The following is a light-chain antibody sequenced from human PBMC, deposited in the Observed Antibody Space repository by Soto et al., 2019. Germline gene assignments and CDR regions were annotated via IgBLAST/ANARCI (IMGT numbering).Light chain of an antibody. Sequence: EIVLTQSPATLSLSPGERATLSCGASQSVSNYLAWYQQKPGQAPRLLIYDASNRATGIPARFSGSGSGTDFTLTISSLEPEDFAVYYCQQRSNWPFLTFGGGTKVDIK. CDR3: QQRSNWPFLT. J-gene: IGKJ4*01. V-gene: IGKV3-11*01. CDR1: QSVSNY. CDR2: DAS.